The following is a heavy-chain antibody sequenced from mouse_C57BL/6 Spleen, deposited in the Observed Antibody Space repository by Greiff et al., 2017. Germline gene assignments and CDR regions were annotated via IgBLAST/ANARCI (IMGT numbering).Heavy chain of an antibody. D-gene: IGHD1-1*01. CDR2: IDPSDSET. CDR3: AREGNYYGSRAWFAY. V-gene: IGHV1-52*01. J-gene: IGHJ3*01. CDR1: GYTFTSYW. Sequence: QVQLQQPGAELVRPGSSVKLSCKASGYTFTSYWMHWVKQRPIQGLKWIGNIDPSDSETHYNQKFKDKATLTVDKSSSTAYMQLSSLTSEDSAVYYCAREGNYYGSRAWFAYWGQGTLVTVSA.